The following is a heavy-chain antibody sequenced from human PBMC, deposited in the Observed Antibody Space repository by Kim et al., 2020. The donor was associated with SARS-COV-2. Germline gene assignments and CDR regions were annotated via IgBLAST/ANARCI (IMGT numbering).Heavy chain of an antibody. V-gene: IGHV7-4-1*02. Sequence: QGCKGRFAFSLDTSVSTAYLQISSLKAEDTAVYYCAREIYSNYGDNWFDPWGQGTLVTVSS. J-gene: IGHJ5*02. D-gene: IGHD4-4*01. CDR3: AREIYSNYGDNWFDP.